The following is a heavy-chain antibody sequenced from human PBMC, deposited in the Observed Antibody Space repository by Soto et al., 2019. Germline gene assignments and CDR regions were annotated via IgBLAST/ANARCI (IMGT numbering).Heavy chain of an antibody. CDR2: TIPIFETP. CDR1: GGTFSNYA. CDR3: ASGEGVVSTLRSPLAS. D-gene: IGHD5-12*01. Sequence: QVQLVQSGAEVKEPGSSVKVSCKTSGGTFSNYAITWVRQAPGQGLEWMGGTIPIFETPSYAQKFRGRLTITADESPTTAHMELSSLRPEDTAVFSSASGEGVVSTLRSPLASWGQGSLVTVYS. V-gene: IGHV1-69*19. J-gene: IGHJ5*01.